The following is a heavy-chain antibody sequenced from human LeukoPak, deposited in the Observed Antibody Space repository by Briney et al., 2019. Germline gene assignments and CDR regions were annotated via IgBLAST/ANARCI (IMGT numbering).Heavy chain of an antibody. V-gene: IGHV3-23*01. J-gene: IGHJ6*03. Sequence: GGSLRLSCEASGFTFSTFAMIWVRQPPGKGLEWVSSIFPSGGEIHYADSVRGRFTISRDNSKSTLSLQMNSLRAEDTAVYYCARDNPRSYYYYMDVWGKGTTVTVSS. CDR1: GFTFSTFA. D-gene: IGHD1-14*01. CDR2: IFPSGGEI. CDR3: ARDNPRSYYYYMDV.